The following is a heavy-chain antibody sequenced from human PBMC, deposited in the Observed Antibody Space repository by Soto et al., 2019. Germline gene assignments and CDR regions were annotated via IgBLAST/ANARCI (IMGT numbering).Heavy chain of an antibody. V-gene: IGHV1-69*06. CDR1: KTTFNNHP. CDR3: ARQVGGTLDWYFGL. J-gene: IGHJ2*01. Sequence: QVEVEQSGAEVKRPGSSVKVSCKASKTTFNNHPMNWVRQAPGQGLEWLGGIIPIFDTANYAQKFQGRVTSIADKSATTAYMELSNLRSEDTAVYYCARQVGGTLDWYFGLWGRGTLVTVSS. CDR2: IIPIFDTA. D-gene: IGHD1-26*01.